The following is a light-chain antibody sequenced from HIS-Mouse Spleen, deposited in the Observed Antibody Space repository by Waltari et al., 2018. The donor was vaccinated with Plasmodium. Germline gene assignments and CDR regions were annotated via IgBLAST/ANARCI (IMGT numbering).Light chain of an antibody. J-gene: IGLJ2*01. V-gene: IGLV3-1*01. CDR3: QAWDSSTVV. CDR1: NLGDKY. Sequence: SYELTQPPSVSVSPGQTASITCSGDNLGDKYACWYQQKPGQSPVLVIYQDSKRPSGVPVRFAGSNSVNTATLTISGTQAMDEADYYCQAWDSSTVVFGGGTKLTVL. CDR2: QDS.